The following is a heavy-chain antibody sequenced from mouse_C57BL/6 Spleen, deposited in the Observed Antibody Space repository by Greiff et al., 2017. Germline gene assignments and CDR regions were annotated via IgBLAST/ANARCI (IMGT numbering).Heavy chain of an antibody. Sequence: DVMLVESGGGLVKPGGSLKLSCAASGFTFSDYGMHWVRQAPEKGLEWVAYISSGSSTIYYADTVKGRFTISRDNDKNTLFLQMTSLRSEDTAMYYCATYYSNYWGAMDYWGQGTSVTVSS. V-gene: IGHV5-17*01. J-gene: IGHJ4*01. CDR1: GFTFSDYG. CDR3: ATYYSNYWGAMDY. CDR2: ISSGSSTI. D-gene: IGHD2-5*01.